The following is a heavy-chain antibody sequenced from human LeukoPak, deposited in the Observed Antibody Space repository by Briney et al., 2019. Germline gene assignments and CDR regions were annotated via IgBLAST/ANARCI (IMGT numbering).Heavy chain of an antibody. CDR3: AREVLLVFGEFKRSGGWFYP. CDR1: GGSISSINW. V-gene: IGHV4-4*02. D-gene: IGHD3-10*01. J-gene: IGHJ5*02. Sequence: SGTLSLTCAVSGGSISSINWWCWVRPPAGKGLGWIGVIYRSGSTNYNPSVKSRVTISVDKSKNQFSLKLSSVSAADTAVYYCAREVLLVFGEFKRSGGWFYPWGQGTLVTVSS. CDR2: IYRSGST.